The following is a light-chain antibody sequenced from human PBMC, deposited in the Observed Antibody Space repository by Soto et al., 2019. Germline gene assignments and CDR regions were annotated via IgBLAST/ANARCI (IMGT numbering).Light chain of an antibody. V-gene: IGKV1-39*01. Sequence: DIQMTQSPSSLSASVGDSVTITCRASQSISSYLNWYQQKPGKAPMLLIYAASSLQSGVPSRFSGRGSGTDFTLTISSLQPEDFGTYYCQQANSFPFIFAQGTKVDI. CDR1: QSISSY. CDR2: AAS. J-gene: IGKJ2*01. CDR3: QQANSFPFI.